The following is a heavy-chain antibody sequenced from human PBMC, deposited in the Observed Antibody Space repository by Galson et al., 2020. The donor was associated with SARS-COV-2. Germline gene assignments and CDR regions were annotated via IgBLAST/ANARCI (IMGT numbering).Heavy chain of an antibody. D-gene: IGHD6-6*01. CDR3: ARLKYGQLASLVDY. CDR2: IYYSGST. V-gene: IGHV4-39*01. J-gene: IGHJ4*02. CDR1: GGSISSSSYY. Sequence: SETLSLTCTVSGGSISSSSYYWGWIRQPPGKGLEWIGSIYYSGSTYYNPSLKSRVTISVDTSKNQFSLKLSSVTAADTAVYYCARLKYGQLASLVDYWGQGTLVTVSS.